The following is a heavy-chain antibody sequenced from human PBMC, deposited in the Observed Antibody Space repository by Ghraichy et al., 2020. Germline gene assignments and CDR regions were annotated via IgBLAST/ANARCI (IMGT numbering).Heavy chain of an antibody. Sequence: GESLNISCAASGFTFSSYAMSWVRQTPGKGLGWVSGISGSGGRTYYADSVKGRFTISRDNSKNTLYLQMNSLRAEDTAVYYCTKGGMTYYYDNSGTHTFDIWGQGTMITVSS. CDR3: TKGGMTYYYDNSGTHTFDI. CDR1: GFTFSSYA. V-gene: IGHV3-23*01. D-gene: IGHD3-22*01. CDR2: ISGSGGRT. J-gene: IGHJ3*02.